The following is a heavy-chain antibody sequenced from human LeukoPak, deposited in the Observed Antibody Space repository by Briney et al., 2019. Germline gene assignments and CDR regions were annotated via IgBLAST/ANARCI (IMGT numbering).Heavy chain of an antibody. Sequence: ASVKVSCKVSGYTLTELSMHWVRQAPGTGLEWMGGFDPEDGETIYAQKFQGRVTMTEDTSTVTAYMELSRLRSEDTAVYYCARATQAVTNWFDPWGQGTLVTVSS. V-gene: IGHV1-24*01. CDR2: FDPEDGET. J-gene: IGHJ5*02. D-gene: IGHD6-19*01. CDR3: ARATQAVTNWFDP. CDR1: GYTLTELS.